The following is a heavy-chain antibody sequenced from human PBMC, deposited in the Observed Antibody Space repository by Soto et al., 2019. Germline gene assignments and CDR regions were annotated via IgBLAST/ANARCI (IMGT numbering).Heavy chain of an antibody. V-gene: IGHV3-11*05. J-gene: IGHJ5*02. CDR1: GFTFSDYY. Sequence: GGSLRLSCAASGFTFSDYYMSWIRQAPGKGLEWVSYISSSSSYTNYADSVKGRFTISRDNAKNSLYLQMNSLRAEDAAVYYCARVVEVVVAPRTPESWFDPWGQGTLVTVSS. D-gene: IGHD2-15*01. CDR2: ISSSSSYT. CDR3: ARVVEVVVAPRTPESWFDP.